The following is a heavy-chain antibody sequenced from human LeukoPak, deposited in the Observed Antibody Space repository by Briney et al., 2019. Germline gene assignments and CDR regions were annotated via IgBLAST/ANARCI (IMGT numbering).Heavy chain of an antibody. CDR2: INWNGGST. CDR3: AKDLGDVGDSSDYHSNYFDY. J-gene: IGHJ4*02. D-gene: IGHD3-22*01. Sequence: GGSLRLSCAASGFTFDDYGMSWVRQAPGKGLEWVSGINWNGGSTGYADSVKGRFTISRDNSRNTLYLQMNGLRPEDTAVYYCAKDLGDVGDSSDYHSNYFDYWGQGTLVTVSS. V-gene: IGHV3-20*04. CDR1: GFTFDDYG.